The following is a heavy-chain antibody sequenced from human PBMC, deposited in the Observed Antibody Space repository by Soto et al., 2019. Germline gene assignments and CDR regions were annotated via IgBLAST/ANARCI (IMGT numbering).Heavy chain of an antibody. CDR2: IIPIFGTA. J-gene: IGHJ4*02. D-gene: IGHD5-18*01. Sequence: QVQLVQSGAEVKKPGSSVKVSCKASGGTFSSYAISWVRQAPGQGLEWMGGIIPIFGTANYAQKFQGRVTMXVDISXXIAYMELSSLRSEDTAVYYCARGGYSYQLITHADYWGQGTLVTVSS. V-gene: IGHV1-69*14. CDR1: GGTFSSYA. CDR3: ARGGYSYQLITHADY.